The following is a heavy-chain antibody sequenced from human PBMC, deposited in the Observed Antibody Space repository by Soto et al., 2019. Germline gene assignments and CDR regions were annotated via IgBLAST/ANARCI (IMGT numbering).Heavy chain of an antibody. V-gene: IGHV3-23*01. CDR2: ISSSGGTT. J-gene: IGHJ4*02. CDR1: GFTFSSFA. Sequence: EVQLLESGGGLVQPGGSLRLSCAVSGFTFSSFAMSWVRQAPGKGLEWVSVISSSGGTTYYADSVKGRFTISRDNSKNTLYLQMNSLSAEDTAVYYCARDYSYACDYWGQGTRVTVSS. CDR3: ARDYSYACDY. D-gene: IGHD3-16*01.